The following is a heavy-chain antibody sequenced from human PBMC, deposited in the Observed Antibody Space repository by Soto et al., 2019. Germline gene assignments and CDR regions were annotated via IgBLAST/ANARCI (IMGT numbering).Heavy chain of an antibody. D-gene: IGHD4-17*01. CDR3: AKDLNGDYGGY. Sequence: GGSLRLSCAAFGFTFSSYGMHWVRQAPGKGLEWVAVISYDGSNKYYADSVKGRFTISRDNSKNTLYLQMNSLRAEDTAVYYCAKDLNGDYGGYWGQGTLVTVSS. CDR1: GFTFSSYG. CDR2: ISYDGSNK. V-gene: IGHV3-30*18. J-gene: IGHJ4*02.